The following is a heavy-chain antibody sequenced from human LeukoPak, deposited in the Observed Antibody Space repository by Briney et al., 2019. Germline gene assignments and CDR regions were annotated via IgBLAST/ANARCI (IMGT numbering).Heavy chain of an antibody. V-gene: IGHV1-2*02. Sequence: ASVKVSCKASGYTFTGYYMYWVRHAPGQVLEWVGWINPNSGGTNYAQKFQGRVTMTRDTSISTAYMELSRLGSDDTAVYYCARGPHYYDPPDYWGQGTLVTVSS. CDR1: GYTFTGYY. CDR2: INPNSGGT. D-gene: IGHD3-22*01. CDR3: ARGPHYYDPPDY. J-gene: IGHJ4*02.